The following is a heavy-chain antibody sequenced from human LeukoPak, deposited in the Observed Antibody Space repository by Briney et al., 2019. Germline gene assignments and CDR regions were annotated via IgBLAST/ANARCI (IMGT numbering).Heavy chain of an antibody. CDR2: IYYSGST. CDR3: ARTGPGIAARNYFDY. J-gene: IGHJ4*02. V-gene: IGHV4-59*01. CDR1: GGSISSYY. D-gene: IGHD6-6*01. Sequence: SETLSVTCTVPGGSISSYYWSWMRQPPGKGLEWIGYIYYSGSTNYNPSLQSRVTISVDTSKIQFSLKLSSVTAADTAVYYCARTGPGIAARNYFDYWGQGTLVTVSS.